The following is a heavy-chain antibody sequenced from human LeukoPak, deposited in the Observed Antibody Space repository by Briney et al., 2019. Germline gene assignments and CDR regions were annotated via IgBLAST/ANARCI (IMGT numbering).Heavy chain of an antibody. CDR1: GFTFSSYA. CDR2: ISGSGAST. D-gene: IGHD1-26*01. V-gene: IGHV3-23*01. CDR3: AKDVGKWESLHFFDY. J-gene: IGHJ4*02. Sequence: GGSLRLSCAASGFTFSSYAMHWVRQAPGKGLEWISGISGSGASTYYADSVKGRFTISRDDSRNTLYLQMNSLRGDDTAVYYCAKDVGKWESLHFFDYWGQGTLVTVSS.